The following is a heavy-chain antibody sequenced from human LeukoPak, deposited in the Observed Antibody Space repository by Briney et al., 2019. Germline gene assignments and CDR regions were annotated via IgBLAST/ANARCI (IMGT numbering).Heavy chain of an antibody. Sequence: ASVKVSCKASGYTFTGYYMHWVRQAPGQGLEWMGWINPNSGGTNYAQTFQGRVTMTRDTSISTAYMELSRLRSDDTAVYYCAMEGAYCSSTSCYAELLFDYWGQGTLVTVSS. D-gene: IGHD2-2*01. J-gene: IGHJ4*02. V-gene: IGHV1-2*02. CDR2: INPNSGGT. CDR1: GYTFTGYY. CDR3: AMEGAYCSSTSCYAELLFDY.